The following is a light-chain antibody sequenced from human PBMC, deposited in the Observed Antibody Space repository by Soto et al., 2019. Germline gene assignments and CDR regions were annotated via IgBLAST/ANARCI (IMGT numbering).Light chain of an antibody. CDR1: QSVSSN. CDR3: QQRSNWIT. J-gene: IGKJ5*01. Sequence: EIVMTQSPATLSVSPGERATLSCRAGQSVSSNLAWYQQKPGQAPRLLIYDASNRVTGIPARFSGSGSGTDFTLTISSLEPEDFAVYYCQQRSNWITFGQGTRLEIK. V-gene: IGKV3-11*01. CDR2: DAS.